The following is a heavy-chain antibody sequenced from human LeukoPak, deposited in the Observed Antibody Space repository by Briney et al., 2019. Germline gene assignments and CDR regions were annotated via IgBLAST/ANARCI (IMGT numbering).Heavy chain of an antibody. CDR2: FDPEDGET. J-gene: IGHJ4*02. CDR1: GYTLTELS. Sequence: GSSVKVSCKVSGYTLTELSMHWVRQAPGKGLERMGGFDPEDGETIYAQKFQGRVTITADESTSTAYMELSSLRSEDTAVYYCARGRPPPAGPFDYWGQGTLVTVSS. CDR3: ARGRPPPAGPFDY. V-gene: IGHV1-24*01.